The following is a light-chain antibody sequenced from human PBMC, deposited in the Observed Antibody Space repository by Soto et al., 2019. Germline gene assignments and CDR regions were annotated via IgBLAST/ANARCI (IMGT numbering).Light chain of an antibody. CDR2: AAS. J-gene: IGKJ5*01. Sequence: DIQMTQSPSSLSASVGDRVTITCRASQSISSYLNWYQQKPGKAPKLLIYAASSLQSGVPSRFSGSGSGTDFTLTISSLXPEDFATYYCQQSYSIFMYTFGQGTRLEIK. V-gene: IGKV1-39*01. CDR3: QQSYSIFMYT. CDR1: QSISSY.